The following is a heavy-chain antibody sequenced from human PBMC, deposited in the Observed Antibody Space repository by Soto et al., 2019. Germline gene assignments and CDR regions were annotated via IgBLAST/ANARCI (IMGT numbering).Heavy chain of an antibody. V-gene: IGHV3-74*01. CDR2: INIDGSST. CDR1: GFTFSSYW. D-gene: IGHD2-15*01. J-gene: IGHJ4*02. CDR3: ARGRGYCSGSSCYVDF. Sequence: EVQLVESGGGLVQPGGSLRLSCAASGFTFSSYWMHWVRQAPGKGLVWVSRINIDGSSTSYADSVKGRFTISRDNAKNTLYVQMNSLRVEDTAVYYCARGRGYCSGSSCYVDFWGQGTLVTVSS.